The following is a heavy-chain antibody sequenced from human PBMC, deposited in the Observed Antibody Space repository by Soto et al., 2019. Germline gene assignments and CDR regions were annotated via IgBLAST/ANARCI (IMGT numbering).Heavy chain of an antibody. V-gene: IGHV3-33*01. CDR3: ASVRITIFGVGSGYYFYYGIDV. Sequence: GGSLRLSCAASGFTFSSYGMHWVRQAPGKGLEWVAVIWYDGSNKYYADSVKGRFTISRDNSKNTLYLQMNSLRAEDTVVYYGASVRITIFGVGSGYYFYYGIDVWGQGTTVTVSS. CDR1: GFTFSSYG. J-gene: IGHJ6*02. CDR2: IWYDGSNK. D-gene: IGHD3-3*01.